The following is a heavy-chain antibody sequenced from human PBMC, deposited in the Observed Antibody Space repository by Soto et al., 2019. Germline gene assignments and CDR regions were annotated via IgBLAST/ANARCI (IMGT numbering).Heavy chain of an antibody. CDR3: ARAHRLAVAGAFDF. Sequence: QVQLQESGPGLVKPSGTLSLTCAVSGGSISSSNWWNWVRQPPGKGLEWIGEIYHSGSTNYNPSRKSRVTISVDKSKNQFSLKLSSVTAADTAVYYCARAHRLAVAGAFDFWGLGTLVTVSS. D-gene: IGHD6-19*01. V-gene: IGHV4-4*02. J-gene: IGHJ4*02. CDR1: GGSISSSNW. CDR2: IYHSGST.